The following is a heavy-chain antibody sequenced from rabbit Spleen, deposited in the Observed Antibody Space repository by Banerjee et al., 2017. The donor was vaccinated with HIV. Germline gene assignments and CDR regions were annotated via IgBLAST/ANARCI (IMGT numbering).Heavy chain of an antibody. Sequence: QQQLEESGGDLVKPEGSLTLTCTASGFSFSSSDYMCWVRQAPGKGLEWIACIYTGSSGTTYYASWAKGRFTISKTSSTTVTLQMTSLTDADTATYFCARSYVGVSYAGDLWGPGTLVTVS. CDR2: IYTGSSGTT. V-gene: IGHV1S45*01. CDR3: ARSYVGVSYAGDL. CDR1: GFSFSSSDY. J-gene: IGHJ4*01. D-gene: IGHD8-1*01.